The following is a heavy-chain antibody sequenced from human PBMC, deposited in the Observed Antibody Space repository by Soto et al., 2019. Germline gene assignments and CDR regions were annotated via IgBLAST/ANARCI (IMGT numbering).Heavy chain of an antibody. Sequence: SQTLSLTCAISGDSVSSNSAAWNWIRQSPSRGLEWLGRTYYRSKWYNDYAVSVKSRITINPDTSKNQFSLQLNSVTPEDTAVYYCAGGWVRYGIYYYYGMDVWGQGTTVTVSS. D-gene: IGHD4-17*01. CDR3: AGGWVRYGIYYYYGMDV. CDR2: TYYRSKWYN. J-gene: IGHJ6*02. V-gene: IGHV6-1*01. CDR1: GDSVSSNSAA.